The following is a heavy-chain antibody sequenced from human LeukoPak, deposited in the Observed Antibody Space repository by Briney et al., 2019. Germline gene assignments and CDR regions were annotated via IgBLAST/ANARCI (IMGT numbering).Heavy chain of an antibody. V-gene: IGHV3-23*01. CDR3: AKGYYDILTDYFHNWFNP. Sequence: PGGSLRLSCAASGFTFSSYAVSWVRQAPGVGLEWVSTMSGRGGSTFYADSVKGRFTISRDNSKNTLYLQMNSLRADDTAVYYCAKGYYDILTDYFHNWFNPWGQGTLVIVSS. J-gene: IGHJ5*02. D-gene: IGHD3-9*01. CDR2: MSGRGGST. CDR1: GFTFSSYA.